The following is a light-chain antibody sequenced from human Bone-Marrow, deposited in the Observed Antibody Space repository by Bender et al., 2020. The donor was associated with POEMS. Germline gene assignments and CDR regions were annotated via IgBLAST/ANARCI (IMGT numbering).Light chain of an antibody. Sequence: SYVLTQPPSVSVAPGKTARITCGGDNVGSTSVHWYQQKPGQAPVLVVYDDSDRPPGIPERFSGSNSGNTATLTINGTQAMDEADYYCQVWDRSFYVFGTGTKVTVL. CDR3: QVWDRSFYV. CDR2: DDS. V-gene: IGLV3-21*03. CDR1: NVGSTS. J-gene: IGLJ1*01.